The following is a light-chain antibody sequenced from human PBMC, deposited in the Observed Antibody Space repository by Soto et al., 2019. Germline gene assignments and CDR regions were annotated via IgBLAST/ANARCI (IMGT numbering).Light chain of an antibody. Sequence: EIVMTQSPATLSVSPGERATLSCRASQSVASNLAWYQQKAGQAPRLLIYGASTRATGIPARFSGSGSGTEFTLTISSLQSEESAVYYCQQYNNWPLTFGGGTKVEIK. V-gene: IGKV3-15*01. CDR2: GAS. J-gene: IGKJ4*01. CDR1: QSVASN. CDR3: QQYNNWPLT.